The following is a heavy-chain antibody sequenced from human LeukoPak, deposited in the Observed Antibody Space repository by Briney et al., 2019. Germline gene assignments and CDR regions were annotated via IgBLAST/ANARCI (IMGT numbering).Heavy chain of an antibody. CDR1: GYTFTSYA. J-gene: IGHJ4*02. V-gene: IGHV1-3*01. Sequence: ASVKVSCKASGYTFTSYAMHWVRQAPGQRLEWMGWINAGNGNTKYSQKFQGRVTITRDTSASTAYMELSSLRSGDTAVYYCARDRGDYYGSGYFDYWGQGTLVTVSS. CDR2: INAGNGNT. CDR3: ARDRGDYYGSGYFDY. D-gene: IGHD3-10*01.